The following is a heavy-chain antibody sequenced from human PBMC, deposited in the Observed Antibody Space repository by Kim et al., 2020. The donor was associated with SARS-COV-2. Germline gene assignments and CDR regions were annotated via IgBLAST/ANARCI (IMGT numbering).Heavy chain of an antibody. D-gene: IGHD5-12*01. CDR1: GLSFSDSY. Sequence: GGSLRFSCAASGLSFSDSYMNWVRQAPGKGLEWLSFISTRGESIFYADSVGGRFTISRDNAKNSLYLQMNYLRDEDTAVYYCARSGNGYNAFGIWGQGVLVTVSS. CDR3: ARSGNGYNAFGI. V-gene: IGHV3-11*01. J-gene: IGHJ4*02. CDR2: ISTRGESI.